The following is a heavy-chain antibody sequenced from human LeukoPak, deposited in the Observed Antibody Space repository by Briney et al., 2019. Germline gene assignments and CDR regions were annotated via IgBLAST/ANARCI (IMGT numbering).Heavy chain of an antibody. V-gene: IGHV1-69*04. D-gene: IGHD3-16*01. CDR1: GGTFSSYA. CDR2: IIPILGIA. Sequence: ASVKVSCKASGGTFSSYAISWVRQAPGQGLEWMGRIIPILGIANYAQKFQGRVTITADKSTSTAYMELSSLRSEDTAVYYCARDFSRGAPLSLRLVNNWFDPWGQGTLVTVSS. CDR3: ARDFSRGAPLSLRLVNNWFDP. J-gene: IGHJ5*02.